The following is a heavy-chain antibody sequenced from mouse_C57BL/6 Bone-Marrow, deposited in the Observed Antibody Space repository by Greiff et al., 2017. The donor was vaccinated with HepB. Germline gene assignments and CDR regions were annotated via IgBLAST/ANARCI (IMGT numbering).Heavy chain of an antibody. Sequence: VQLKESGPGLAKPSQTLSLTCSVTGYSITSDYRNWIRKFPGNKLEYMGYISYSGSTYYNPSLKSRISITRDTSKNQYYLQLNSVTTEDTATYYCARESYDYDRYFDVWGTGTTVTVSS. CDR2: ISYSGST. J-gene: IGHJ1*03. CDR3: ARESYDYDRYFDV. CDR1: GYSITSDY. D-gene: IGHD2-4*01. V-gene: IGHV3-8*01.